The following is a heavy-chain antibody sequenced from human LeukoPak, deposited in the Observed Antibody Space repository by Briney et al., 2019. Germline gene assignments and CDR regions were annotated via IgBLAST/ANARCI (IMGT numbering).Heavy chain of an antibody. Sequence: GGSLRLSCAASEFTFSHYAMSWARQAPGKGLEWVSAIGGSGGTTYYADSVKGRFTISRDNSKDTLYLQMNSLRAADTAVYYCAKTPGVMITHIFDYWGQGTLVTVSS. J-gene: IGHJ4*02. CDR3: AKTPGVMITHIFDY. D-gene: IGHD3-16*01. V-gene: IGHV3-23*01. CDR1: EFTFSHYA. CDR2: IGGSGGTT.